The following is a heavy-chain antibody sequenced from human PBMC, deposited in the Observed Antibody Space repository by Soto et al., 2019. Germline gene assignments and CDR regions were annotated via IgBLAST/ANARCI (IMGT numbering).Heavy chain of an antibody. CDR1: GFTLSTST. V-gene: IGHV3-23*01. CDR3: AKDQITMVRGVIGRLFY. Sequence: GSLRLSCAASGFTLSTSTMSCIRQTPEQGLEWVSAISGGAVTTYYADSVQGRFTISRDDSKNTLYLQMNSLRAEDTAVYYCAKDQITMVRGVIGRLFYRGQGTLVTVSS. CDR2: ISGGAVTT. D-gene: IGHD3-10*01. J-gene: IGHJ4*02.